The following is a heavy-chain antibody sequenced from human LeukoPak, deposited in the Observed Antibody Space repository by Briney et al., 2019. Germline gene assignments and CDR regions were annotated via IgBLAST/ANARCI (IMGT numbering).Heavy chain of an antibody. CDR3: AREHLRASYFDY. V-gene: IGHV1-69*05. CDR2: IIPIFGTA. J-gene: IGHJ4*02. CDR1: GGTFSSYA. D-gene: IGHD4-17*01. Sequence: VASVKVSCKASGGTFSSYAISWVRQAPGQGLEWMGGIIPIFGTANYAQKFQGRVTITTDESTTTAYMELSSLRSEYTAVYYCAREHLRASYFDYWGQGTLVTVSS.